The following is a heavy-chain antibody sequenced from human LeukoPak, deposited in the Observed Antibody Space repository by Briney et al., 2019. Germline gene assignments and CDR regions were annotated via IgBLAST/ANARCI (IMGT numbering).Heavy chain of an antibody. V-gene: IGHV3-48*03. D-gene: IGHD5-12*01. CDR2: ISSSGSTI. CDR3: ARDNSGYDSVY. Sequence: GGSLRLSCAASGFTFSSYEMNWVRQAPGKGLEWVSYISSSGSTIYYADSVKGRFTISRDNAKTSLYLQMNSLRAEDTAVYYCARDNSGYDSVYWGQGTLVTVSS. J-gene: IGHJ4*02. CDR1: GFTFSSYE.